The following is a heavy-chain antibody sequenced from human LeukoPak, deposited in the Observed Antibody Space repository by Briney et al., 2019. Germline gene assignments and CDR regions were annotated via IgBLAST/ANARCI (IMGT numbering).Heavy chain of an antibody. J-gene: IGHJ4*02. D-gene: IGHD3-10*01. V-gene: IGHV3-11*01. CDR2: VSQSGTTI. CDR1: GFTFSDYY. Sequence: SGGSLRLSCTVSGFTFSDYYMSWIRQAPGRGLEWLSYVSQSGTTIYYADSVKGRSTISRDNGKKLMYLQMNSLRAEDTGMYYRAREGHTYGSDYWGQGTLVTVSS. CDR3: AREGHTYGSDY.